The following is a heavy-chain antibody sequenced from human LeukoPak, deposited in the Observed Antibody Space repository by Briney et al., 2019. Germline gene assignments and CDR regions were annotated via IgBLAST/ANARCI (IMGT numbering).Heavy chain of an antibody. CDR1: GYTFTSYG. D-gene: IGHD3-16*02. V-gene: IGHV1-18*01. Sequence: ASVNVSCKASGYTFTSYGISWVRQAPGQGLEWMGWISGSNGNTHYAQKLQGRVTLTTDSSTSTAYMELRSLRSDDTAVYSCARGDYVWGSYRPDDAFDIWGQGTMVTVSS. CDR3: ARGDYVWGSYRPDDAFDI. J-gene: IGHJ3*02. CDR2: ISGSNGNT.